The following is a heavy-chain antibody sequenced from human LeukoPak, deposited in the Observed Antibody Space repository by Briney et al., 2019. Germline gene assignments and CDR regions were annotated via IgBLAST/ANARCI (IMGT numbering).Heavy chain of an antibody. D-gene: IGHD4-17*01. J-gene: IGHJ6*02. CDR1: GFTFSSYA. CDR2: MSGSGGST. Sequence: GSLRLSCAASGFTFSSYAMSWVRQAPGKGLEWVSSMSGSGGSTYYADSVKGRFTISRDGSKNTLYLQMNSLRAEDTAVYYCARVRYGELDVWGQGTTVTVSS. CDR3: ARVRYGELDV. V-gene: IGHV3-23*01.